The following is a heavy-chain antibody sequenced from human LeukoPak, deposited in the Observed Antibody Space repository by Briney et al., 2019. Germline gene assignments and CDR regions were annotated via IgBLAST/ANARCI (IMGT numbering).Heavy chain of an antibody. D-gene: IGHD3-3*01. J-gene: IGHJ4*02. Sequence: GGSLRLSCAASGFTANSNYMTWVRQAPGRALEWGSVLYTCGAPYYPHSVEGRFPISRDNPEHTLYLQMNTLRAEDTAVYYCARVGWSGYHFDYWGQGTQVTVSS. CDR1: GFTANSNY. CDR2: LYTCGAP. CDR3: ARVGWSGYHFDY. V-gene: IGHV3-66*01.